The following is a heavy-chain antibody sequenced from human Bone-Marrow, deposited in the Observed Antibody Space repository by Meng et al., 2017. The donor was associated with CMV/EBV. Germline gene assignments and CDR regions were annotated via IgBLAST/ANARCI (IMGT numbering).Heavy chain of an antibody. V-gene: IGHV1-2*02. CDR3: ARIKTYYDFWSGSWDFDY. D-gene: IGHD3-3*01. Sequence: ASVKVSCKASGYTFTGYYMHWVRQAPGQGLEWMGWINPNSGGTNYAQKFQGRVTMTRDTSISTAYMELSRLRSDDTAVYYCARIKTYYDFWSGSWDFDYWGQGTLVTVSS. CDR1: GYTFTGYY. CDR2: INPNSGGT. J-gene: IGHJ4*02.